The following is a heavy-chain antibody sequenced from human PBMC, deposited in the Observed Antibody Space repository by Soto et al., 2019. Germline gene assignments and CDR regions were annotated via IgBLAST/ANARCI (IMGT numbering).Heavy chain of an antibody. CDR2: ISAYNGNT. CDR1: GYTFTIYG. J-gene: IGHJ3*02. Sequence: GASVKVSCKASGYTFTIYGISWVRQAPGQGLEWMGWISAYNGNTNYAQKLQGRVTMTTDTSTSTAYMELRSLRSDDTAVYYCARGYSSGWYMDAFDIWGQGTMVTVSS. CDR3: ARGYSSGWYMDAFDI. D-gene: IGHD6-19*01. V-gene: IGHV1-18*01.